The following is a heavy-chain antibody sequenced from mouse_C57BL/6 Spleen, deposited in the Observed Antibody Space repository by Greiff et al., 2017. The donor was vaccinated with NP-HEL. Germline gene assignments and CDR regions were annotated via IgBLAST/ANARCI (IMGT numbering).Heavy chain of an antibody. CDR2: ISDGGSYT. Sequence: EVQRVESGGGLVKPGGSLKLSCAASGFTFSSYAMSWVRQTPEKRLEWVATISDGGSYTYYPDNVKGRFTISRDNAKNNLYLQMSHLKSEDTAMYYCASVYGSSPYYAMDYWGQGTSVTVSS. V-gene: IGHV5-4*01. D-gene: IGHD1-1*01. CDR1: GFTFSSYA. CDR3: ASVYGSSPYYAMDY. J-gene: IGHJ4*01.